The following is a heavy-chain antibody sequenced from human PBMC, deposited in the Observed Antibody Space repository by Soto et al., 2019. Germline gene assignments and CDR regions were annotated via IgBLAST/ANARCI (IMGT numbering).Heavy chain of an antibody. CDR2: INPNSGGT. D-gene: IGHD1-1*01. Sequence: GASVKVSCKASGYTFTCYYMHGPRQAPGQGLEWMGWINPNSGGTNYAQKFQGRVTMTRDTSISTAYMELNSLRAEDTAVYYCARDPATTLDQAMDVWGQGTTVTVSS. CDR1: GYTFTCYY. J-gene: IGHJ6*02. CDR3: ARDPATTLDQAMDV. V-gene: IGHV1-2*02.